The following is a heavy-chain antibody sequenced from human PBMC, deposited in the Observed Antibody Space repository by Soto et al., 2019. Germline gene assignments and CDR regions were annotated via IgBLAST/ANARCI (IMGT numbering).Heavy chain of an antibody. CDR1: GYSFNIYW. J-gene: IGHJ6*02. V-gene: IGHV5-51*01. Sequence: PGASLKISCKGSGYSFNIYWIGWVRQMPGKGLEWMGIIYPGDSDTRYSPSFQGQVTISADKSISTAYLQWSSLKASYTAMYYCARLGPRVYYDNSDYYYYGMDVWGQVTTVTVSS. CDR3: ARLGPRVYYDNSDYYYYGMDV. CDR2: IYPGDSDT. D-gene: IGHD3-22*01.